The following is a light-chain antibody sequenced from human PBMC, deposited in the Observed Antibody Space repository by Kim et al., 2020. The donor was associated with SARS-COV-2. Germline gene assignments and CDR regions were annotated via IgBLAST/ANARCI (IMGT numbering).Light chain of an antibody. J-gene: IGKJ2*01. CDR2: DAS. CDR1: QSNCKF. Sequence: VGSKITNTFPASQSNCKFLGWDQQGPGAAPRLLDYDASSLKSGVPTRFSGSGSGTGFPLTLNNLQPGDFATYYCQQYNKFSAYIFGQETNL. V-gene: IGKV1-5*01. CDR3: QQYNKFSAYI.